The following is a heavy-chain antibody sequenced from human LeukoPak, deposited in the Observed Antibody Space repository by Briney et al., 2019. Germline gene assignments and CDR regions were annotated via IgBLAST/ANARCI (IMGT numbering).Heavy chain of an antibody. CDR3: ARGGKVVVPAAIDY. J-gene: IGHJ4*02. D-gene: IGHD2-2*01. CDR1: GGSMSSYY. Sequence: SETLSLTCTVSGGSMSSYYWSWIRQPPGKGLEWIGYIHTSGSINYNPSLKSRVTISVDTSKNQFSLKLSSVTAADTAVYYCARGGKVVVPAAIDYWGQGTLVTVSS. V-gene: IGHV4-4*09. CDR2: IHTSGSI.